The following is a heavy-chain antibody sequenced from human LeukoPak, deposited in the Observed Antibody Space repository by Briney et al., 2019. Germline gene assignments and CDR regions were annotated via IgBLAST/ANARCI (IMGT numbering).Heavy chain of an antibody. CDR3: ARDGGGMVGALYYFDS. V-gene: IGHV3-21*01. CDR1: GFTFDDYG. D-gene: IGHD1-26*01. J-gene: IGHJ4*02. Sequence: PGGSLRLSCAASGFTFDDYGMSWVRQAPGKGLEWVSSISSSSSFIYYADSVKGRFTISRDNAKNSLYLQMNSLRAEDTAVYYCARDGGGMVGALYYFDSWGQGTLVTVSS. CDR2: ISSSSSFI.